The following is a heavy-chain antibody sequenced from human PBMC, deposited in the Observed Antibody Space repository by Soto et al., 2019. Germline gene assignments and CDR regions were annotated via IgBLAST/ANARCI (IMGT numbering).Heavy chain of an antibody. J-gene: IGHJ6*02. V-gene: IGHV3-30-3*01. D-gene: IGHD3-3*01. CDR3: ARDLQRYYDFWSGPRGYGMDV. CDR2: ISYDGSNK. CDR1: GFTFSSYA. Sequence: QVQLVESGGGVVQPGRSLRLSCAASGFTFSSYAMHWVRQAPGKGLEWVAVISYDGSNKYYADSVKGRFTISRDNSKNTLYLQMNSLSAEDTAVYYCARDLQRYYDFWSGPRGYGMDVWGQGTTVTVSS.